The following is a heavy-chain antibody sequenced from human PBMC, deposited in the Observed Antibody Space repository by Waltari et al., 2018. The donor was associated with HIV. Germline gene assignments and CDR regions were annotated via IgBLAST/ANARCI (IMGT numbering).Heavy chain of an antibody. CDR3: AKDSKRVGQLWYSSGWYENY. V-gene: IGHV3-23*01. CDR1: GFTFSSYA. D-gene: IGHD6-19*01. J-gene: IGHJ4*02. Sequence: EVQLLESGGGLVQPGGSLRLSCAASGFTFSSYAMSWVRQAPGKGLGWVSAISGSGGSTYYADSVKGRFTISRDNSKNTLYLQMNSLRAEDTAVYYCAKDSKRVGQLWYSSGWYENYWGQGTLVTVSS. CDR2: ISGSGGST.